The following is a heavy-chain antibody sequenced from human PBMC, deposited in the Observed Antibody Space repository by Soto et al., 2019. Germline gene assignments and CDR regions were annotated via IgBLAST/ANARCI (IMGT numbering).Heavy chain of an antibody. Sequence: SETLSLTCTVSGGSISSSSYYWGWIRQPPGKGLEWIGSIYYSGSTYYNPSLKSRVTISVDTSKNQFSLKLSSVTAADTAVYYCARQVSKSITIFGVVNRGYYYDYWGQGTLVTVSS. V-gene: IGHV4-39*01. D-gene: IGHD3-3*01. CDR1: GGSISSSSYY. J-gene: IGHJ4*02. CDR3: ARQVSKSITIFGVVNRGYYYDY. CDR2: IYYSGST.